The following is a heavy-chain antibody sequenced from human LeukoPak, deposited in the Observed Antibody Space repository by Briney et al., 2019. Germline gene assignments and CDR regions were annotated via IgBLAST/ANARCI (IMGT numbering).Heavy chain of an antibody. V-gene: IGHV4-59*01. D-gene: IGHD3-22*01. Sequence: SETLSLTCTVSGGSISHYYWSWIRQPPGKGLEWIGYIYYSGSTNYNPSLKSRVTISVDTSKNQFSLKLSSVTAADTAVYYYARGYYDSSGYLISYNWFDPWGQGTLVTVSS. CDR3: ARGYYDSSGYLISYNWFDP. CDR2: IYYSGST. CDR1: GGSISHYY. J-gene: IGHJ5*02.